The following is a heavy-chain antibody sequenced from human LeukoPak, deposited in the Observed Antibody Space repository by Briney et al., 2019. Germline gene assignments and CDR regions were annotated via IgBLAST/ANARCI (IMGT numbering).Heavy chain of an antibody. CDR3: ARGGYGNDPRDAFDM. D-gene: IGHD6-13*01. J-gene: IGHJ3*02. CDR1: GFTFSNAW. Sequence: PGGSLRLSCAASGFTFSNAWMSWVRQAPGKGLEWVSAIRGSGDSTYYADSVKGRFTISRDNSKNTLSLQMNSLRAEDTAVYYCARGGYGNDPRDAFDMWGQGTMVTVSS. V-gene: IGHV3-23*01. CDR2: IRGSGDST.